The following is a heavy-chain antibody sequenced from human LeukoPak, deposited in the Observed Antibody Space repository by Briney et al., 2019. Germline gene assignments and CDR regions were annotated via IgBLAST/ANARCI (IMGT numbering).Heavy chain of an antibody. J-gene: IGHJ3*02. Sequence: ASVKVSCKASGYTFTSYDINWVRQATGQGLQWMGWMNPNSGNTGYAQNFQGRVTITRNTSISTAYMELSSLRSEDTAVYYCARVPTKNAFDIWGQGTMVTVSS. V-gene: IGHV1-8*03. D-gene: IGHD1-1*01. CDR3: ARVPTKNAFDI. CDR1: GYTFTSYD. CDR2: MNPNSGNT.